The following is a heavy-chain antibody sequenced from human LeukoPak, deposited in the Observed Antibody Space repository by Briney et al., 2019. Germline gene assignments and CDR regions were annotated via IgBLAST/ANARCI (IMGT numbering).Heavy chain of an antibody. CDR2: SSSSSTYI. J-gene: IGHJ4*02. D-gene: IGHD6-19*01. V-gene: IGHV3-21*04. CDR3: ARVSDISVAAYFDY. CDR1: GFTFSAYS. Sequence: AGGSLRLSCAASGFTFSAYSLNWVRQAPGKGLEWVSSSSSSSTYINYADSVKGRFTISRDNAKNSLYLQMNSLRAEDTALYYCARVSDISVAAYFDYWGQGTLVTVSS.